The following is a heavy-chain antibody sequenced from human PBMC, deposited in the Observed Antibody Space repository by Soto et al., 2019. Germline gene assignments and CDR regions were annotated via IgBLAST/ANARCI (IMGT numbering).Heavy chain of an antibody. CDR2: IRSKANSYAT. Sequence: PGGSLRLSCAASGFTFSGSAMHWVRQASGKGLEWVGRIRSKANSYATAYAASVKGRFTISRDDSKNTAYLQMNSLKTEDTAVYYCTSINYDFWSGYGAYGMDVWGQGTTVTVSS. CDR1: GFTFSGSA. D-gene: IGHD3-3*01. J-gene: IGHJ6*02. V-gene: IGHV3-73*01. CDR3: TSINYDFWSGYGAYGMDV.